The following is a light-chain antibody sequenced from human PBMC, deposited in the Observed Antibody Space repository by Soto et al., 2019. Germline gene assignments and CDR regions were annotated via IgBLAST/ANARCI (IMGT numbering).Light chain of an antibody. CDR2: GAS. CDR1: QSVSSNY. CDR3: QQYNTSPRT. Sequence: EVMLTQSPGTLSLSPGERATLSCRASQSVSSNYLAWYQQKSGQAPRLLIYGASNRATGIPDRFSGSGSGTDFTLTIRRQETNDFAVYYCQQYNTSPRTSDQETKVEFK. V-gene: IGKV3-20*01. J-gene: IGKJ1*01.